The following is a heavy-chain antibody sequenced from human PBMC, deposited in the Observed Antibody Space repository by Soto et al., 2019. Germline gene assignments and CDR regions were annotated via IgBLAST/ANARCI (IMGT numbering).Heavy chain of an antibody. J-gene: IGHJ4*02. D-gene: IGHD1-1*01. V-gene: IGHV3-11*06. CDR2: ISQTSTYT. Sequence: QAQLVESGGGLVKPGGSLRLSCAASGFTFSDYYMSWVRQAPGKGLAWLSYISQTSTYTAYADSVRGRFTISRDNAKTSLCLQMNSLRVEYTAVYYCTTAERGKTGTRIWGQGTLVTVSS. CDR3: TTAERGKTGTRI. CDR1: GFTFSDYY.